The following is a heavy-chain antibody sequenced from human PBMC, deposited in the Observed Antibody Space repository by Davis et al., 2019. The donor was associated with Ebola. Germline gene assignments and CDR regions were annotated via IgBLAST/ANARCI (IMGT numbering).Heavy chain of an antibody. V-gene: IGHV4-39*01. CDR2: VHHRGDT. CDR1: GGSIRSGSYY. CDR3: ARRDTYSGWFDP. Sequence: PSETLSLTCTVSGGSIRSGSYYWAWIRQTPGKGLEWIGSVHHRGDTYSTPSLKSMVTLSVDTSKNQFFLKLNSVTAADTAVYYCARRDTYSGWFDPWGQGTLVLVSS. J-gene: IGHJ5*02. D-gene: IGHD5-18*01.